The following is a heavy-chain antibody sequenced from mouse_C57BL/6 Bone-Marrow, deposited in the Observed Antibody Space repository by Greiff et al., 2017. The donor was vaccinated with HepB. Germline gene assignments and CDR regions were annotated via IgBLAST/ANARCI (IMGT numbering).Heavy chain of an antibody. V-gene: IGHV3-6*01. D-gene: IGHD2-4*01. Sequence: DVKLQESGPGLVKPSQSLSLTCSVTGYSITSGYYWNWIRQFPGNKLEWMGCISYDGSNNYNPSLKNRISITRDTSKNQFFLKLNSVTTEDTATYYCARSGLRRGYWGQGTTLTVSS. J-gene: IGHJ2*01. CDR2: ISYDGSN. CDR3: ARSGLRRGY. CDR1: GYSITSGYY.